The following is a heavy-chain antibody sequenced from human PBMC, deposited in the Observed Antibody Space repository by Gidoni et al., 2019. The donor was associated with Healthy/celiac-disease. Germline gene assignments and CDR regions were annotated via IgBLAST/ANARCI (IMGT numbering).Heavy chain of an antibody. CDR2: ISVSDSTI. D-gene: IGHD4-17*01. CDR1: GFTFSDYY. J-gene: IGHJ4*02. Sequence: QVQMVESGGGLVKPGGSLRLYCAASGFTFSDYYMSWDRQAHGKGRGWVSYISVSDSTIYYADYVKGRFTSSRENAKNSLYRQMNSLRAEATAVYYCARGGLWVTTFPFDYWGQGTLVTVSS. CDR3: ARGGLWVTTFPFDY. V-gene: IGHV3-11*01.